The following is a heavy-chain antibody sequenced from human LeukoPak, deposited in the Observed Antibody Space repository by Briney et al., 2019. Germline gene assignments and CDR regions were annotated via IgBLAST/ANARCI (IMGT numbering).Heavy chain of an antibody. CDR3: TSTGYSSSWLPTYYFDY. V-gene: IGHV3-73*01. CDR1: GFTFSGSA. CDR2: IRSKANSYAT. D-gene: IGHD6-13*01. J-gene: IGHJ4*02. Sequence: GGSLRLSCAASGFTFSGSAMHWVRRASGKGLEWVGRIRSKANSYATAYAASVKGRFTISRDDSKNTAYLQMNSLKTEDTAVYYCTSTGYSSSWLPTYYFDYWGQGTLVTVSS.